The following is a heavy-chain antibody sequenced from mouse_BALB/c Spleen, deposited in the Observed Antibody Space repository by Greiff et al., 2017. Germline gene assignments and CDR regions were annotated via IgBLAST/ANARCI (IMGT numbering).Heavy chain of an antibody. Sequence: EVKVVESGGGLVQPGESLKLSCESNEYEFPSHDMSWVRKTPEKRLELVAAINSDGGSTYYPDTMERRFIISRDNTKKTLYLQMSSLRSEDTALYYCARRSTMVTWFAYWGQGTLVTVSA. CDR3: ARRSTMVTWFAY. V-gene: IGHV5-2*03. CDR2: INSDGGST. D-gene: IGHD2-1*01. CDR1: EYEFPSHD. J-gene: IGHJ3*01.